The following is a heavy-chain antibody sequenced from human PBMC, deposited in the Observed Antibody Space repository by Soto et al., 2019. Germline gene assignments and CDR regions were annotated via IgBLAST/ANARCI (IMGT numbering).Heavy chain of an antibody. Sequence: PGESLKISCKGSGYSFTIYCISLVLQMPGKGLDWMWRIDPSDSYTNYSPSFQGHVTISADKSISTAYLQWSSLKASDTAMYYCARTTQYGSGSYYTEYYYYYYGMDVWGQGTTVTVSS. CDR2: IDPSDSYT. CDR3: ARTTQYGSGSYYTEYYYYYYGMDV. V-gene: IGHV5-10-1*01. CDR1: GYSFTIYC. D-gene: IGHD3-10*01. J-gene: IGHJ6*02.